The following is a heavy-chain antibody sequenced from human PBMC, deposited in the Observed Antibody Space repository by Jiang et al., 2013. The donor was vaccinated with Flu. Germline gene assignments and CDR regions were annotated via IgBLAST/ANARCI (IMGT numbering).Heavy chain of an antibody. CDR2: IYTSGST. CDR3: ARLSGSYSLDY. Sequence: WIGRIYTSGSTNYNPSLKSRVTMSVDTSKNQFSLKLSSVTAADTAAYYCARLSGSYSLDYWGQGTLVTVSS. V-gene: IGHV4-4*07. J-gene: IGHJ4*02. D-gene: IGHD1-26*01.